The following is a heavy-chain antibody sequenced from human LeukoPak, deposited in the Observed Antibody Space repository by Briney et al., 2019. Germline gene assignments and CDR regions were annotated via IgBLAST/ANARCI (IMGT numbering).Heavy chain of an antibody. CDR1: GFTFSSYW. J-gene: IGHJ3*02. Sequence: PGGSLRLSCAACGFTFSSYWMHWVRQAPGKGLVWVSRINSDGRSTSYADSVKGRFTISRDNAKNTLYLQMNSLRAEDTAVYYCARDLVYVAAAGPEDAFDIWGQGTMVTVSS. CDR3: ARDLVYVAAAGPEDAFDI. CDR2: INSDGRST. D-gene: IGHD6-13*01. V-gene: IGHV3-74*01.